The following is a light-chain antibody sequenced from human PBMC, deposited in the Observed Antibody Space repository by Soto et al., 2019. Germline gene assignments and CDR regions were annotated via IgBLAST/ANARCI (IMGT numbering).Light chain of an antibody. J-gene: IGKJ1*01. CDR2: AAS. CDR1: QNIATF. CDR3: QQSYSTPWT. V-gene: IGKV1-39*01. Sequence: DIQMTQSPSSLSASVGDRVTVTCRASQNIATFLHWYQQKPGKAPRVLIYAASSLQSGVPSRFSGSGSGTDFTLTISSLQPEDFATYYCQQSYSTPWTFGQGTKVDIK.